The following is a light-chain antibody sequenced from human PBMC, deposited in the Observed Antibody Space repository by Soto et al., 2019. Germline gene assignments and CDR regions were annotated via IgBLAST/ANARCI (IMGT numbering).Light chain of an antibody. V-gene: IGKV3-15*01. CDR1: QSVSNN. Sequence: EIVMTQSPATLSVSPGERATLSCRASQSVSNNLAWYQQKPGQAPRLLIYGASTRATGIPARFSGSGSGTEFTLIISSLQSEDFAVYYCQHYNNWTPWTFGQGTKVEIK. J-gene: IGKJ1*01. CDR3: QHYNNWTPWT. CDR2: GAS.